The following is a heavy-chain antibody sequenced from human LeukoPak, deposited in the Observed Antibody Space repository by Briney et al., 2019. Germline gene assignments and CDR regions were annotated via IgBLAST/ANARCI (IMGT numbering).Heavy chain of an antibody. CDR3: ARGFYRPYYYYYMDV. V-gene: IGHV4-59*01. D-gene: IGHD2/OR15-2a*01. CDR2: IYYSGST. Sequence: SETLSLTCTVSGGSFSDYYWSWIRQPPGKGLEWIGYIYYSGSTNYNPSLKSRVTISVDTSKNQFSLKLSSVTAADTAVYSCARGFYRPYYYYYMDVWGKGTTVTVSS. CDR1: GGSFSDYY. J-gene: IGHJ6*03.